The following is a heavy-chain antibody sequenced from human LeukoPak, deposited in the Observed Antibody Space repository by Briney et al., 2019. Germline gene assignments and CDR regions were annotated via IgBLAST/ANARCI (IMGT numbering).Heavy chain of an antibody. CDR3: ARVLTGATKSDY. D-gene: IGHD1-26*01. Sequence: SETLSLTCAVYGGSFGGYYWSWIRQPPGQGLEWIGEINHSGSTNYNPSLKSRVTISVDTSKNQFSLKLSSVTAADTAVYYCARVLTGATKSDYWGQGTLVTVSS. CDR2: INHSGST. J-gene: IGHJ4*02. V-gene: IGHV4-34*01. CDR1: GGSFGGYY.